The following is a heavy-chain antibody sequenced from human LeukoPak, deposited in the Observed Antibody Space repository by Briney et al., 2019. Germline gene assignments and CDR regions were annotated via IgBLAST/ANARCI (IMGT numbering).Heavy chain of an antibody. V-gene: IGHV3-23*01. CDR2: ISGSGDST. CDR1: GLTFSSHW. D-gene: IGHD6-13*01. J-gene: IGHJ4*02. Sequence: PGGSLRLSCAASGLTFSSHWMHWVRQAPGKGLEWVSAISGSGDSTYYGDSVKGRFTISRDNSKYTLYLQMNSLRAEDTAVYYCAKTRPLDSSSWSHGDYWGQGTLVTVSS. CDR3: AKTRPLDSSSWSHGDY.